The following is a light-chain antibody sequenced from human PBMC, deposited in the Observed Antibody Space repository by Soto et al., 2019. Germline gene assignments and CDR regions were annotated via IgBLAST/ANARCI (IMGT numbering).Light chain of an antibody. V-gene: IGKV3-15*01. Sequence: EIVMTQSPATLSMSPGERATLSCRASQSVSSNLAWYQQKPGQAPRLLIYGASTRATGIPARFSGSGSGTEFTLTISSLQSEDFAVYYCQQYNNWPPEGTFGQGTKLEIK. J-gene: IGKJ2*01. CDR3: QQYNNWPPEGT. CDR2: GAS. CDR1: QSVSSN.